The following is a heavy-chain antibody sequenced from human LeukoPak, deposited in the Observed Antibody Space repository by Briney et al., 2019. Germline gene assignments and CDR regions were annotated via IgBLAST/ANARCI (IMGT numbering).Heavy chain of an antibody. V-gene: IGHV3-53*01. CDR2: IHSGGNR. CDR1: GFTVSSNY. CDR3: ARGSATYYYDSSVLT. Sequence: GGSLRLSCAASGFTVSSNYINWVRQAPGKGLEWVSLIHSGGNRYYADSVKGRFTISRDNSKNTVFLEMDSLRAEGTAVYYCARGSATYYYDSSVLTWGQGTLVTVSS. J-gene: IGHJ4*02. D-gene: IGHD3-22*01.